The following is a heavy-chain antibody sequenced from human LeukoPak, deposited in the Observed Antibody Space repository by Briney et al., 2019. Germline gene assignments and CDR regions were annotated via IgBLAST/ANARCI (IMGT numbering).Heavy chain of an antibody. J-gene: IGHJ4*02. V-gene: IGHV1-8*03. CDR1: GYTFTSYD. CDR2: MNPNSGNT. CDR3: ARAPYRGYGDHEGVDY. D-gene: IGHD4-17*01. Sequence: VASVKVSCKASGYTFTSYDINWVRQATGQGLEWMGWMNPNSGNTGYAQKFQGRVTITRNTSISTAYMELSSLRSEDTAVYYCARAPYRGYGDHEGVDYWGQGTLVTVSS.